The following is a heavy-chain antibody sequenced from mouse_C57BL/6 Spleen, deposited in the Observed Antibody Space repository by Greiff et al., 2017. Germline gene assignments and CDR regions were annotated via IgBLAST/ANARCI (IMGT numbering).Heavy chain of an antibody. D-gene: IGHD4-1*01. CDR3: ARNLTWDGYYFDY. V-gene: IGHV1-52*01. CDR1: GYTFTSYW. Sequence: QVQLQQPGAELVRPGSSVKLSCKASGYTFTSYWMHWVKQRPIQGLEWIGNIDPSDSETHYNQKFKDKATLTVDKSSSTAYMQLSSLTSEDSAVYYCARNLTWDGYYFDYWGQGTTLTVSS. J-gene: IGHJ2*01. CDR2: IDPSDSET.